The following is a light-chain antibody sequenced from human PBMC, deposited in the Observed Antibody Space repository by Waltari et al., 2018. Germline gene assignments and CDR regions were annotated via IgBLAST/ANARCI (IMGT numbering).Light chain of an antibody. CDR3: QAYDSSLRGFYV. CDR2: DNT. J-gene: IGLJ1*01. V-gene: IGLV1-40*01. CDR1: SSNIGAGYG. Sequence: QSVLTQPPSLSGAPGQRVTISCTGSSSNIGAGYGVPWYQQFPGTAPKLPIYDNTKRRSGGPARFSGAKSGTSASLAITGLQAEEEADYYCQAYDSSLRGFYVFGTGTKVTV.